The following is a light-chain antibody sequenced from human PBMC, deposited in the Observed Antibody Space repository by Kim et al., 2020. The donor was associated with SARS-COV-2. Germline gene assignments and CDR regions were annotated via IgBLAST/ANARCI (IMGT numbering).Light chain of an antibody. Sequence: QTATLTCTGNSNNVGNQGAAWLQQHQGHPPKLLSYRNNNRPSGISERLSASRSGNTASLTITGLQPEDEADYCCSAWDSSLSAWVFGGGTQLTVL. J-gene: IGLJ3*02. CDR1: SNNVGNQG. CDR2: RNN. CDR3: SAWDSSLSAWV. V-gene: IGLV10-54*01.